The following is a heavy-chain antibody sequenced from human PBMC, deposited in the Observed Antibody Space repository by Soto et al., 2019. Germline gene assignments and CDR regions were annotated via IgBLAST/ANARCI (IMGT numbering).Heavy chain of an antibody. J-gene: IGHJ4*02. D-gene: IGHD2-2*01. CDR3: ARGYCSSTSCPNRYYFDY. Sequence: QVQLQESGPGLVKPSETLSLTCTVSGGSISSYYWSWIRQPPGKGLEWIGYIYYSGSTNYNPSLKSRVTISVDTSKNQFSLKLSSVTAADTAVYYWARGYCSSTSCPNRYYFDYWGQGTLVTVSS. V-gene: IGHV4-59*01. CDR2: IYYSGST. CDR1: GGSISSYY.